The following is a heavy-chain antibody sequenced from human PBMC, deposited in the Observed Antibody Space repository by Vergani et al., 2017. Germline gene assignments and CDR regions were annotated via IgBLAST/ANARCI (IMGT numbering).Heavy chain of an antibody. J-gene: IGHJ4*02. V-gene: IGHV3-21*01. CDR1: GFTFSSYS. Sequence: EVQLVESGGGLVKPGGSLRLSCAASGFTFSSYSMNWVRQAPGKGLEWVSSISSSSSYIYYADSVKGRFTISRDNAKNSLYLQMKSLRAEDTAVYYCARERGQEGAFDYWGQGTLVTVSS. CDR2: ISSSSSYI. D-gene: IGHD1-26*01. CDR3: ARERGQEGAFDY.